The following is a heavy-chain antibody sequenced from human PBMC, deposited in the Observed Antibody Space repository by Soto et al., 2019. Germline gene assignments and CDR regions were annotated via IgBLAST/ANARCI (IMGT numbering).Heavy chain of an antibody. J-gene: IGHJ6*02. CDR1: GGTFSSYA. CDR3: AGDYQWELPGEDV. CDR2: IIPIFGTA. V-gene: IGHV1-69*13. Sequence: SVKVSCKASGGTFSSYAISWVRQAPGQGLEWMGGIIPIFGTANYAQKFQGRVTITADESTSTAYMELSSLRSEDTAVYYCAGDYQWELPGEDVWGQGTTVTVSS. D-gene: IGHD1-26*01.